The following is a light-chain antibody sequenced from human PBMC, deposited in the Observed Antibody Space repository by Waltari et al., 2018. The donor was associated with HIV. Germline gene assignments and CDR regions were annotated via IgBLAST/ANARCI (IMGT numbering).Light chain of an antibody. CDR1: QSIAHMTVNTY. J-gene: IGKJ2*01. CDR3: MESLQLPQT. CDR2: EVF. V-gene: IGKV2D-29*01. Sequence: DIVMTQSPLSLSVSPGQPASISCQSSQSIAHMTVNTYFNWFLQKPGQPPQLLIYEVFNRYYGTTTRFSGSGSGTDFTLNISRVESEDVGTYYCMESLQLPQTFGQGTRLEIK.